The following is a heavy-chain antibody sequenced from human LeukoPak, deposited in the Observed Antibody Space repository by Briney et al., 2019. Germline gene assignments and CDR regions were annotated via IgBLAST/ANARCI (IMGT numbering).Heavy chain of an antibody. D-gene: IGHD6-6*01. CDR1: GYTFTGYY. Sequence: ASVKVSCKASGYTFTGYYRHWVRQAPGQGLEWVGWINPNTGGTKYAQRFQGRVTMTGDTSISTAYMELSRLRSDDKAVYYCARDFEYNSATYYFDYWGQGTLVTVSS. J-gene: IGHJ4*02. CDR3: ARDFEYNSATYYFDY. V-gene: IGHV1-2*02. CDR2: INPNTGGT.